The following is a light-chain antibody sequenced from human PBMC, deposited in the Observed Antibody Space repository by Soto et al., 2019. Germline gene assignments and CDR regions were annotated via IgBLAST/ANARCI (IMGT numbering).Light chain of an antibody. CDR3: QQYFTSPLT. CDR2: WAS. J-gene: IGKJ1*01. V-gene: IGKV4-1*01. CDR1: QSILDRSKNKYY. Sequence: DIVMTQSPDSLAVSLGERATFNCKSSQSILDRSKNKYYLAWYQQKSGQPPKLLIYWASLRESVFPDRVTGSGLGTDFTVTFSSLQAEDGAVYYCQQYFTSPLTFGQGTKVEI.